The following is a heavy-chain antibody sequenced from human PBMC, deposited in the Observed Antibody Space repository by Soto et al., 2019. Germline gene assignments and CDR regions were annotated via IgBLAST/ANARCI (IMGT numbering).Heavy chain of an antibody. CDR2: IYYSGYT. V-gene: IGHV4-39*01. CDR3: ESHVRIASAPRWFDP. CDR1: GGSISSPSYC. Sequence: PSETLSLTCAVSGGSISSPSYCWGWIRQTPGKGLEWLATIYYSGYTYYNPSLKSRLTISVDTSKNQFSLKLSSVTAADTALYYCESHVRIASAPRWFDPWGQGALVTVSS. D-gene: IGHD2-15*01. J-gene: IGHJ5*02.